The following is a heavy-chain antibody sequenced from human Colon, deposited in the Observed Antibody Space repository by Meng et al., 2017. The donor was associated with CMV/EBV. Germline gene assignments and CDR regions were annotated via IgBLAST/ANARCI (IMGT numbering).Heavy chain of an antibody. CDR2: IKEDGSEE. CDR3: ARDWGSSSNYFDY. CDR1: GFTFSNYW. J-gene: IGHJ4*02. D-gene: IGHD6-6*01. V-gene: IGHV3-7*01. Sequence: SWTASGFTFSNYWMTWVRQAPGKGLEWVANIKEDGSEEYYVDSVKGRFTISRDNANKLLYLHMNSLSAEDTAVYYCARDWGSSSNYFDYWGQGSLVTVSS.